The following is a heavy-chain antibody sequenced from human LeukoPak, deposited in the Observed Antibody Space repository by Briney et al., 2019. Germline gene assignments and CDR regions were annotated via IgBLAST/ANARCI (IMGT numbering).Heavy chain of an antibody. CDR3: ARDFGVVVTV. V-gene: IGHV4-38-2*02. D-gene: IGHD2-21*02. CDR1: GYSISTGYY. Sequence: SETLSLTCTVSGYSISTGYYWDWIRQPPGKGLEWIGTFYHGGSTYYNPSLKSRVTISVDTSKNQFSLNLTSVTAADTAVYYCARDFGVVVTVWGQGTLVTVSS. CDR2: FYHGGST. J-gene: IGHJ1*01.